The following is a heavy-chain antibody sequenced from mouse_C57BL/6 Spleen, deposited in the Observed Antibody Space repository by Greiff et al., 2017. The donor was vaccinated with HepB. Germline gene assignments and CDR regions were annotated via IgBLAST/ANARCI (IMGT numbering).Heavy chain of an antibody. Sequence: VQLQQSGAELVRPGASVKLSCTASGFNIKDDYMHWVKQRPEQGLEWIGWIDPENGDTEYASKFQGKATITADTSSNTAYLQLSSLTSEDTAVYYCTHSTMVTTSDYWGQGTTLTVSS. D-gene: IGHD2-2*01. J-gene: IGHJ2*01. V-gene: IGHV14-4*01. CDR2: IDPENGDT. CDR1: GFNIKDDY. CDR3: THSTMVTTSDY.